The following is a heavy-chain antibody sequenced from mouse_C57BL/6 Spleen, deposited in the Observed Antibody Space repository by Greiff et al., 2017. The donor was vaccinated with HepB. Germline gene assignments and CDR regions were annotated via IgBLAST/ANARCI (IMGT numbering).Heavy chain of an antibody. CDR3: TRDHTTVGFDY. D-gene: IGHD1-1*01. Sequence: EVKLMESGEGLVKPGGSLKLSCAASGFTFSSYAMSWVRQTPEKRLEWVAYISSGGDYIYYADTVKGRFTISRDNARNTLYLQMSSLKSEDTAMYYCTRDHTTVGFDYWGQGTTLTVSS. J-gene: IGHJ2*01. CDR1: GFTFSSYA. V-gene: IGHV5-9-1*02. CDR2: ISSGGDYI.